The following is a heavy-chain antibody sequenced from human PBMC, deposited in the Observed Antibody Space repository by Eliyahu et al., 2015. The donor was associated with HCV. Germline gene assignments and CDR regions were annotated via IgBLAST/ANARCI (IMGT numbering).Heavy chain of an antibody. Sequence: EVQVVESGGHLVQPGGSLXXSCVASSGXSMNWVRQAPGKGLEWVSYISAAGDTEYYVDSVKGRFTISRDNAKSSLYLQMHSLSVEDTGFYYCARGIGAVSYNYLSEWGRGILVTVTS. D-gene: IGHD3-16*01. V-gene: IGHV3-48*01. J-gene: IGHJ1*01. CDR2: ISAAGDTE. CDR3: ARGIGAVSYNYLSE. CDR1: SGXS.